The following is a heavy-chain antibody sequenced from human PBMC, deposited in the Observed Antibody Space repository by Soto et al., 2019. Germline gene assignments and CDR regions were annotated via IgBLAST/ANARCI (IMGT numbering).Heavy chain of an antibody. J-gene: IGHJ3*02. V-gene: IGHV4-31*03. Sequence: SETLSLTCSVSGGSIRSGGYYWSWIRQHPGRGLEWIGYIYYSGSTYHNPSLESRVSISVDTSKNQFSLKLTSVTAADTAVYYCARYLLSGSYPSAFDIWGQGTMVTVSS. CDR2: IYYSGST. CDR3: ARYLLSGSYPSAFDI. CDR1: GGSIRSGGYY. D-gene: IGHD1-26*01.